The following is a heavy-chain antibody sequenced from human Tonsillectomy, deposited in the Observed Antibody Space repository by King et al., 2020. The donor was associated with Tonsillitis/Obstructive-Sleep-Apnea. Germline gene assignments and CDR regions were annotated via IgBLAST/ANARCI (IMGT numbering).Heavy chain of an antibody. CDR1: GFTFSIYA. CDR2: ISGSGGST. D-gene: IGHD3-22*01. Sequence: VQLVESGGGLVQPGGSLRLSCVASGFTFSIYAMTWVRQAPGKGLEWVSLISGSGGSTYYADSVKGRFTISRDNSKNTLYLQMNSLRAEDTAVYYCAKDSDSSSYYPSNYYYMDVWGKGTTVTVSS. V-gene: IGHV3-23*04. J-gene: IGHJ6*03. CDR3: AKDSDSSSYYPSNYYYMDV.